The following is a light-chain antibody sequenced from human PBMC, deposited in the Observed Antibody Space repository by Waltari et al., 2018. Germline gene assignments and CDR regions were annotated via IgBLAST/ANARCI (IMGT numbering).Light chain of an antibody. Sequence: EIVMTQSPATLSGSPGERAPLPCRASQSVRSNLAWYQQKPGQAPRLLIYGASTRATGIPARFSGSGSGTEFTLTISSLQSEDFAVYYCQQYNNWPPYTFGQGTKLEIK. CDR3: QQYNNWPPYT. J-gene: IGKJ2*01. V-gene: IGKV3-15*01. CDR2: GAS. CDR1: QSVRSN.